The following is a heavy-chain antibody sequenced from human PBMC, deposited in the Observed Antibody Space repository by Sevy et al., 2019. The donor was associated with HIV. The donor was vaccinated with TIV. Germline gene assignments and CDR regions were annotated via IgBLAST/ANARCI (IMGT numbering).Heavy chain of an antibody. Sequence: ASVKVSCKASGYTFTDYYIHWVRQAPGQGLEWMAWINPNDGVTNYAQRFQGGVTVTRDTSVSTAYMEVRGLRYDDTATYYCARLTTKPTSDLYCMDVWGQGTTVTVSS. CDR3: ARLTTKPTSDLYCMDV. D-gene: IGHD4-17*01. J-gene: IGHJ6*02. CDR2: INPNDGVT. V-gene: IGHV1-2*02. CDR1: GYTFTDYY.